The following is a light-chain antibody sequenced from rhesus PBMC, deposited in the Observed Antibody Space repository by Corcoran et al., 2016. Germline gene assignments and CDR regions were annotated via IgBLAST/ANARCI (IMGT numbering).Light chain of an antibody. Sequence: DIQMTQSPSSLSASVGDRVTITCRASQGITNDLAWYQQKPGETPNLLIYEASSLKSWIPSRFSGSGSGTDFTPTISSLQPEDLVPYYCQHYYSTPWTFGQGTKVEIK. CDR1: QGITND. CDR3: QHYYSTPWT. CDR2: EAS. V-gene: IGKV1S17*01. J-gene: IGKJ1*01.